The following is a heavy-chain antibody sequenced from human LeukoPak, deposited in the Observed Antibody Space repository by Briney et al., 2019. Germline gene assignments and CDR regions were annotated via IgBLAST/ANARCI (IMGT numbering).Heavy chain of an antibody. Sequence: GGSLKLSCAASGFTVSSNYMSWVRQAPGKGLEWVSVIYSDGSTYYADSAKGRFTISRDNSKNTLYLQINSLRAEDTAVYYCARDYNYYHSSGYWYYFDYWGQGTLVTVSS. V-gene: IGHV3-66*01. CDR2: IYSDGST. CDR3: ARDYNYYHSSGYWYYFDY. J-gene: IGHJ4*02. CDR1: GFTVSSNY. D-gene: IGHD3-22*01.